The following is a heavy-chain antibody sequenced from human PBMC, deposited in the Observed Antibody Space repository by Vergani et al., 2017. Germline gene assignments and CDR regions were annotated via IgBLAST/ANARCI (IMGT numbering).Heavy chain of an antibody. Sequence: QVQLQESGPGLVKPAQTLSLTCTVSGGSIISGRYYWSWIRQPAGKGLEWIGRIYTSGSTNYTPSLKSRVTISVDTSKNQFSLKLSSVTAADTAVYYCARGRYCSGGSCLFDYWGQGTLVTVSS. J-gene: IGHJ4*02. D-gene: IGHD2-15*01. V-gene: IGHV4-61*02. CDR3: ARGRYCSGGSCLFDY. CDR1: GGSIISGRYY. CDR2: IYTSGST.